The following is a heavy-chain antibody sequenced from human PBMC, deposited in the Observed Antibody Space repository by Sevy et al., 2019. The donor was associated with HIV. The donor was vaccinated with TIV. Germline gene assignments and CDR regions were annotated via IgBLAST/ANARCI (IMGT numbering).Heavy chain of an antibody. CDR1: GFTFSSYS. V-gene: IGHV3-48*01. D-gene: IGHD3-22*01. CDR2: ISSSSSTI. J-gene: IGHJ6*02. CDR3: ARVSDYYDSSGYFGMDV. Sequence: GGSLRLSCAASGFTFSSYSMNWVRQAPGMGLEWVSYISSSSSTIYYADSVKGRFTISRDNAKSSLYLQMNSLRAEDTAVYYCARVSDYYDSSGYFGMDVWGQGTTVTVSS.